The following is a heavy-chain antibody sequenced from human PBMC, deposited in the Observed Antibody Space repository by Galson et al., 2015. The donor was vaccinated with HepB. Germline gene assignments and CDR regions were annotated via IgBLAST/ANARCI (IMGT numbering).Heavy chain of an antibody. CDR2: SHASGST. Sequence: ETLSLTCTLSGGSISEYYWSWIRQPPGKGLEWIGYSHASGSTNYNPSLRSRVSISVDTSKNQFSLKLSSLTAADTAVYYCARERQWASGDRGTRHGMDVWGQGTTVTVSS. CDR1: GGSISEYY. D-gene: IGHD3-10*01. V-gene: IGHV4-4*08. CDR3: ARERQWASGDRGTRHGMDV. J-gene: IGHJ6*02.